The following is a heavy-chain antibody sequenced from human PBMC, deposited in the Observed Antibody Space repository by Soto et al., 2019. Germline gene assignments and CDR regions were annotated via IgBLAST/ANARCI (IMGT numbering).Heavy chain of an antibody. Sequence: SVKVSCKASGGTFSSYAISWVRRAPGQGLEWMGGIIPIFGTANYAQKFQGRVTITADESTSTAYMELSSLRSEDTAVYYCAREFTVTTLRSLPYPDAFDIWGKGTMFTVSS. J-gene: IGHJ3*02. CDR3: AREFTVTTLRSLPYPDAFDI. D-gene: IGHD4-4*01. V-gene: IGHV1-69*13. CDR1: GGTFSSYA. CDR2: IIPIFGTA.